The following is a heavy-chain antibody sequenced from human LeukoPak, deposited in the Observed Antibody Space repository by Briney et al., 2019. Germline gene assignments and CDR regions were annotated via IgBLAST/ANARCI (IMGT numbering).Heavy chain of an antibody. Sequence: SETLSLTSTGSGGSSSSSSYYWRWLRQPPGRGLEWIASSYYTGSTYYNPYLKSRVIITVDTSKSQFSLKLSSVPAADTAVYYCARGHYYGSGSYYYYYYYMDVWGKGTTVTISS. J-gene: IGHJ6*03. V-gene: IGHV4-39*07. CDR3: ARGHYYGSGSYYYYYYYMDV. D-gene: IGHD3-10*01. CDR1: GGSSSSSSYY. CDR2: SYYTGST.